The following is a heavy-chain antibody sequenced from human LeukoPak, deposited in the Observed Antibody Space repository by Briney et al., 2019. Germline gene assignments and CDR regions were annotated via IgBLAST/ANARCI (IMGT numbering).Heavy chain of an antibody. D-gene: IGHD1-1*01. J-gene: IGHJ3*02. CDR1: GYTFGTSS. CDR2: ISPNNGNT. V-gene: IGHV1-18*03. Sequence: ASVKVSCKAFGYTFGTSSISWVRQAPGQRLEWMGWISPNNGNTQYAQGVQGRVTMTTDTSRSTAYMELRSLRSDDMAVYYCTRVRDSNNWWGPFDIWGQGTMVTVSS. CDR3: TRVRDSNNWWGPFDI.